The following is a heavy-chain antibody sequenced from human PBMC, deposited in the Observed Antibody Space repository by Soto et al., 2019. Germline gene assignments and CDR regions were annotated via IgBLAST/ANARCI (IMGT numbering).Heavy chain of an antibody. V-gene: IGHV5-51*01. CDR1: GYSFTIYW. D-gene: IGHD5-12*01. CDR3: ARRRDGYILQSGMDV. J-gene: IGHJ6*02. CDR2: IYPGDSDT. Sequence: PGGSLKISCKGSGYSFTIYWIGWVRQMPGKGLEWMGIIYPGDSDTRYSPSFQGQVTISADKSISTAYLQWSSLKASDTAMYYCARRRDGYILQSGMDVWGQGTTVTVSS.